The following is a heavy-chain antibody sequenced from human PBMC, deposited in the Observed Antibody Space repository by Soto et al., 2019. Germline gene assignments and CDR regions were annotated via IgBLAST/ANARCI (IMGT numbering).Heavy chain of an antibody. Sequence: QLQLQESGPGLVKPSETLSLTCTVSGGSISSSSYYWGWIRQPPGKGLEWIGSIYYSGSTYYNPSLKSRVTISVDTSKNQFSLKLSSVTAADTAVYYCARRRVSITMIVTKGDFDYWGQGTLVTVSS. J-gene: IGHJ4*02. CDR1: GGSISSSSYY. CDR2: IYYSGST. CDR3: ARRRVSITMIVTKGDFDY. V-gene: IGHV4-39*01. D-gene: IGHD3-22*01.